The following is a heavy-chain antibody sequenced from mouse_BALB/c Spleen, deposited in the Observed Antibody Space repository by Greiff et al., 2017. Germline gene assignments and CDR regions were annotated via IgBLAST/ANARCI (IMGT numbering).Heavy chain of an antibody. CDR1: GFNITDYY. CDR2: IDPENGNT. J-gene: IGHJ4*01. V-gene: IGHV14-1*02. Sequence: DVKLVESGAELVRPGALVKLSCKASGFNITDYYMHWVKQRPEQGLEWIGWIDPENGNTIYDPKFQGKASITADTSSNTAYLQLSSLTSEDTAVYYCARVGNSYAMDYWGQGTSVTVSS. CDR3: ARVGNSYAMDY. D-gene: IGHD2-1*01.